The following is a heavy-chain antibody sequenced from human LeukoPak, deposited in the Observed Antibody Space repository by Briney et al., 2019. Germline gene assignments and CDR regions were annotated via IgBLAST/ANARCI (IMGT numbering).Heavy chain of an antibody. CDR2: FYYSGRT. J-gene: IGHJ6*03. D-gene: IGHD1-26*01. CDR3: ARELGGSYYYYYYMDV. CDR1: GASIGSYY. V-gene: IGHV4-59*12. Sequence: SETLSLTCTVSGASIGSYYWSWIRQSPGKGLEWIGYFYYSGRTNYNPSLKSRVTISVDTSKNQLPLKLSSVTAADTAVYYCARELGGSYYYYYYMDVWGKGTTVTISS.